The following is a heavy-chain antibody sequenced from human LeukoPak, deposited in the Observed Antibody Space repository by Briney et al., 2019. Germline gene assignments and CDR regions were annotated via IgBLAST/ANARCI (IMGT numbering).Heavy chain of an antibody. CDR1: ESTLIALP. Sequence: GGPLSPSFAASESTLIALPFNWARRAQTKGLEWVAIISKDGSNQYYADSVKGRFTISRDNSKDTLFLQMNSLRGEDTAVYYCARDYWYLVDYWGQGTLVTVSS. CDR2: ISKDGSNQ. J-gene: IGHJ4*02. CDR3: ARDYWYLVDY. D-gene: IGHD2-8*02. V-gene: IGHV3-30-3*01.